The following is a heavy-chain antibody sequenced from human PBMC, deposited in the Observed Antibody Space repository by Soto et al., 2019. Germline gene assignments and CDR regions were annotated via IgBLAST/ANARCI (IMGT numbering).Heavy chain of an antibody. D-gene: IGHD6-13*01. J-gene: IGHJ5*02. V-gene: IGHV4-39*01. Sequence: LPETLSLTCAVSGGSISTSSYYWGWIRQPPGKGLEWIGTIYYSGSTYYNPSLKSRITISVDTSKNQFSLRLSSVTATDTAVYYCARVSSPGHYNWFDPWGQGTLVTVSS. CDR3: ARVSSPGHYNWFDP. CDR1: GGSISTSSYY. CDR2: IYYSGST.